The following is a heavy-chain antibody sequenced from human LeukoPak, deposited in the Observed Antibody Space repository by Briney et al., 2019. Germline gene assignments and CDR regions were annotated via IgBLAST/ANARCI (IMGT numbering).Heavy chain of an antibody. J-gene: IGHJ4*02. Sequence: ASVKVSCKSSGYTFTGYYMHWVRQAPGQGREWMGWINPNSGGTNYAQKFQGRLTMTRDTSISTAYMELSRLRSDDTAVYYCARSITSDPFDYWGQGTLVTVSS. V-gene: IGHV1-2*02. CDR2: INPNSGGT. CDR1: GYTFTGYY. CDR3: ARSITSDPFDY. D-gene: IGHD2-2*01.